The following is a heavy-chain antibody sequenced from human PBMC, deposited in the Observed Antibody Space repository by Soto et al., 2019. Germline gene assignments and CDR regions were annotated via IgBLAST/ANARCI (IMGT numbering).Heavy chain of an antibody. V-gene: IGHV4-59*01. CDR3: ARAFIDYGDFEYFQH. Sequence: SETLSLTCTVSGGSISSYYWSWIRQPPGKGLEWIGYIYYSGSTNYNPSLKSRVTISVDKSKNQFSLKLSSVTAADTAVYYCARAFIDYGDFEYFQHWGQGTLVTVSS. J-gene: IGHJ1*01. D-gene: IGHD4-17*01. CDR1: GGSISSYY. CDR2: IYYSGST.